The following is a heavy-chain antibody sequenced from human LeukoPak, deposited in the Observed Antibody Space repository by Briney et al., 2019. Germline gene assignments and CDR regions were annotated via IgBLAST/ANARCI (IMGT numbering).Heavy chain of an antibody. CDR3: ARVVIDTAMVMDV. D-gene: IGHD5-18*01. Sequence: SETLSLTCTVSGGSISSGSYYWSWIRQPAGKGLEWIGRIYTSGSTNYNPSLKSRVTISVDTSKNQFSLRLSSVTAADTAVYYCARVVIDTAMVMDVWGKGTTVTVSS. V-gene: IGHV4-61*02. J-gene: IGHJ6*04. CDR2: IYTSGST. CDR1: GGSISSGSYY.